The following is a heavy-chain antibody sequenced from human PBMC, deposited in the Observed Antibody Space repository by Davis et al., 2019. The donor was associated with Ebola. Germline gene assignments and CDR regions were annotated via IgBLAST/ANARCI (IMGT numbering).Heavy chain of an antibody. V-gene: IGHV1-18*01. CDR1: GYTFNNYA. Sequence: ASVKVSCKASGYTFNNYAISWVRQAPGQGLEWMGWISAYNGNTNYAQKLQGRVTMTTDTSTSTAYMELRSLRSDDTAVYYCARDIGSSGWFADWGQGTLVTVSS. CDR2: ISAYNGNT. D-gene: IGHD6-19*01. CDR3: ARDIGSSGWFAD. J-gene: IGHJ4*02.